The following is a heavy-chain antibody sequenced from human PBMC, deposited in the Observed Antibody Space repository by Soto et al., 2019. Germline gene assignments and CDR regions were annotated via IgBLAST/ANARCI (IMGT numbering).Heavy chain of an antibody. V-gene: IGHV3-23*01. CDR1: GFTFSSYA. J-gene: IGHJ4*02. Sequence: GGSLRLSCAASGFTFSSYAMSWVRQAPGKGLEWVSAISGSGGSTYYADSVKGRFTISRDNSKNTLYLQMNSLRAEDTAVYYCAKARKGYSGYDSFDYWGQGTLVTVSS. CDR2: ISGSGGST. D-gene: IGHD5-12*01. CDR3: AKARKGYSGYDSFDY.